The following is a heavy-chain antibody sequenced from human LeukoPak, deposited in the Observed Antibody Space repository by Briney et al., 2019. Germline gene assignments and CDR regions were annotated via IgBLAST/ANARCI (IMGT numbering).Heavy chain of an antibody. V-gene: IGHV4-59*08. Sequence: PSETLSLTCTVSGGSISSYYWSWIRQPPGKGLEWIGYIYYSGSTNYNPSLKSRVTISVDTSKNQFSLKLSSVTAADTAVYYCAKGLFSGYYLEYWGQGTLVTVSS. D-gene: IGHD6-25*01. J-gene: IGHJ4*02. CDR3: AKGLFSGYYLEY. CDR1: GGSISSYY. CDR2: IYYSGST.